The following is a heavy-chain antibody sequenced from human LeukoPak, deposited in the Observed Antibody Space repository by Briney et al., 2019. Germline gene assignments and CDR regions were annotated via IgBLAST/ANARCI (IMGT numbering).Heavy chain of an antibody. V-gene: IGHV4-59*01. D-gene: IGHD2-21*02. Sequence: PSETLSLTCTVSGGSISSYYWSWIRRPPGKGLEWIGFIYYSGSTNYNPSLKSRVTISVDTSKNQFSLKLSSVTAADTAVYYCARGTYCGGDCWNWFDPWGQGTLVTVSS. CDR1: GGSISSYY. J-gene: IGHJ5*02. CDR2: IYYSGST. CDR3: ARGTYCGGDCWNWFDP.